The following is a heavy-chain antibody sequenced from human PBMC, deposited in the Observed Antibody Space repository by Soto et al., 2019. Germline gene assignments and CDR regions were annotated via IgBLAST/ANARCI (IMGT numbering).Heavy chain of an antibody. J-gene: IGHJ4*01. V-gene: IGHV3-9*01. D-gene: IGHD5-18*01. CDR3: AKDRNTAMVTGALDY. CDR1: GFTFGDYA. CDR2: VSWTNISF. Sequence: PGGSLRLSCAASGFTFGDYAMHWVRQVPGRGLEWVSGVSWTNISFGYADSVKGRFTISRDNAKNSLYLQMNSLRREDTAFYYCAKDRNTAMVTGALDYWGHGTLVTVSS.